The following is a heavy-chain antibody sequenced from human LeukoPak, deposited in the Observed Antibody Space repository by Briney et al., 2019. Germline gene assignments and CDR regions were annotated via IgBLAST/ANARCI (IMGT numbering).Heavy chain of an antibody. J-gene: IGHJ4*02. V-gene: IGHV3-21*01. CDR1: GFTFSSYS. D-gene: IGHD3-3*01. CDR3: ARDSEPDFWSGYYCLDY. Sequence: GGSLRLSCAASGFTFSSYSMNWVPQAPGKGLEWVSSISSSSSYIYYADSVKGRFTISRDNAKNSLYLQMNSLRAEDTAVYYCARDSEPDFWSGYYCLDYWGQGTLVTVSS. CDR2: ISSSSSYI.